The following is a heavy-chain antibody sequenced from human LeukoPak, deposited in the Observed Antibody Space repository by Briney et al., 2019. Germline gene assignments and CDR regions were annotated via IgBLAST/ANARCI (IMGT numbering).Heavy chain of an antibody. D-gene: IGHD6-19*01. CDR1: GYIFTSYW. CDR3: ARPYSSGWVDY. V-gene: IGHV5-51*01. J-gene: IGHJ4*02. Sequence: GESLKISCRASGYIFTSYWLGWVRQTPDKGLEWVGIIHPGDSDTRYSPSFQGQVTMSADKSISTAYLQWSSLKASDTAMYYCARPYSSGWVDYWGQGTLVTVSS. CDR2: IHPGDSDT.